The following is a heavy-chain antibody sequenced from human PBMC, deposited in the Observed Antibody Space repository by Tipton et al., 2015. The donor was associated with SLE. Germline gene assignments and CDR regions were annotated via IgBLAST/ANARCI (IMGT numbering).Heavy chain of an antibody. V-gene: IGHV3-30*18. J-gene: IGHJ6*03. CDR2: ISYDGSNK. D-gene: IGHD3-10*01. CDR3: AKSDRIMVRGVHYYYYMDV. CDR1: GFTFSSYG. Sequence: SLRLSCAASGFTFSSYGMHWVRQAPGKGLEWVAVISYDGSNKYYADSVKGRFTISRDNSKNTLYLQMNSLRAEDTAVYYCAKSDRIMVRGVHYYYYMDVWGKGMTVTV.